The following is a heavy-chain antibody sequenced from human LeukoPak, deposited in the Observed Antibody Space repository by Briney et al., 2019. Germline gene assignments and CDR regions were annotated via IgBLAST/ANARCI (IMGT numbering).Heavy chain of an antibody. J-gene: IGHJ5*02. CDR1: GFDFGDSV. CDR3: AKDGTSGGSYNNWFDP. Sequence: GGSLRLSCAASGFDFGDSVMHWVRQAPGKGLEWVSAISGSGGSTYYADSVKGRFTISRDNSKNTLYLQMTSLRAEDTAVYYCAKDGTSGGSYNNWFDPWGQGTLVTVSS. D-gene: IGHD2-15*01. CDR2: ISGSGGST. V-gene: IGHV3-23*01.